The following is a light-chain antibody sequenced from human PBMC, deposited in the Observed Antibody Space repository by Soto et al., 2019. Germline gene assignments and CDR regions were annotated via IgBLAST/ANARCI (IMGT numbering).Light chain of an antibody. Sequence: QSVLTQSSSASASLGSSVKLTCTLSSGHSTYIIAWHQQQPGKAPRYLMKLEESGSYNKGSGVPDRFSGSSSGADRYLTISLLQFEDEADYYCETWDSNIRVFGTGTKLTVL. CDR1: SGHSTYI. CDR3: ETWDSNIRV. J-gene: IGLJ1*01. V-gene: IGLV4-60*02. CDR2: LEESGSY.